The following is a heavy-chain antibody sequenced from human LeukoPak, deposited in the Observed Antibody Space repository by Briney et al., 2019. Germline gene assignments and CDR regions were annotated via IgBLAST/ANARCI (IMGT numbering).Heavy chain of an antibody. CDR1: GFTFSSYG. Sequence: GGSLRLSCAASGFTFSSYGMHWVRQAPGKGLEWVAVIWYDGSNKYYADSVKGRFTISRDNSKNTLYLQMNSLRAEDTAVYYCARGTVYDILTGPIDYWGQGTLVTVSS. CDR3: ARGTVYDILTGPIDY. D-gene: IGHD3-9*01. CDR2: IWYDGSNK. J-gene: IGHJ4*02. V-gene: IGHV3-33*01.